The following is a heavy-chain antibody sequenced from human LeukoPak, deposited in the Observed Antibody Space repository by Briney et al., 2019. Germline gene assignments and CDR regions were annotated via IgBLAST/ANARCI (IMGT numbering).Heavy chain of an antibody. D-gene: IGHD2-2*01. J-gene: IGHJ4*02. CDR3: ARDLCSSTSCYDFSY. CDR1: GYTFTSYA. V-gene: IGHV1-3*01. Sequence: GASVKVSCKASGYTFTSYAMHWVRQAPGQRLEWMGWINAGNGNTKYSQKFQGRVTITRDTSASTAYMELSSLRSEDTAVYYCARDLCSSTSCYDFSYWGQGTLVTVSS. CDR2: INAGNGNT.